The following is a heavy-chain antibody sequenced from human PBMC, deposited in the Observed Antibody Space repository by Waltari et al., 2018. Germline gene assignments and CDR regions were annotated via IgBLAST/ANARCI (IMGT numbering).Heavy chain of an antibody. J-gene: IGHJ4*02. D-gene: IGHD6-19*01. CDR1: GYSTSSGYY. V-gene: IGHV4-38-2*02. CDR2: IYHSGST. CDR3: ARDSSGWYDPYFDY. Sequence: QVQLQESGPGLVKPSETLSLTCPVSGYSTSSGYYWGWIGQPPGKGLEWIGSIYHSGSTYYNPSLKSRVTISVDTSKNQFSLKLSSVTAADTAVYYCARDSSGWYDPYFDYWGQGTLVTVSS.